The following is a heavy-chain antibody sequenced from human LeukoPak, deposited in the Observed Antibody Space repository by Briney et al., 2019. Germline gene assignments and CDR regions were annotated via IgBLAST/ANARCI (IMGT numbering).Heavy chain of an antibody. CDR3: ARDNSDGYNPIDY. D-gene: IGHD5-24*01. CDR2: INPNSGDT. Sequence: ASVKVSCKASGYTFTGNYMNWARQAPGQGLEWVGWINPNSGDTSYAQKFQGRVTMTRDTSISTAYMELSRLRSDDTAVYYCARDNSDGYNPIDYWGQGTLVTVSS. V-gene: IGHV1-2*02. CDR1: GYTFTGNY. J-gene: IGHJ4*02.